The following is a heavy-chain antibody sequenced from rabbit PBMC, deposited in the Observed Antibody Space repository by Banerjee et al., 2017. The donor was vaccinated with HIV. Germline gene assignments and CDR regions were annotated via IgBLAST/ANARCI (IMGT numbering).Heavy chain of an antibody. CDR2: IYADSSDST. CDR1: GFSFSNKYV. Sequence: QEQLEESGGGLVKPEGSLTLTCKASGFSFSNKYVMCWVRQAPGKGLEWIACIYADSSDSTAYASWAKGRFTISRTSSTTVTLQMTSLTAADTATYFCARDLAGVIGWNFNLWGPGTLVTVS. J-gene: IGHJ4*01. D-gene: IGHD4-1*01. CDR3: ARDLAGVIGWNFNL. V-gene: IGHV1S45*01.